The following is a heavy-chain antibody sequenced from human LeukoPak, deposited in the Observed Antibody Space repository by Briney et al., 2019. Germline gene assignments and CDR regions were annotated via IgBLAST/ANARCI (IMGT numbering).Heavy chain of an antibody. J-gene: IGHJ4*02. CDR1: GFTFSSYS. D-gene: IGHD4/OR15-4a*01. CDR3: ARRAGAYSHPYDY. Sequence: GGSLRLFCAASGFTFSSYSMNWVRQAPGKGLEWVSSISSSSSYIYYADSVKGRFTISRANSKTTLYLQMNSPRAEDTAVYYCARRAGAYSHPYDYWGQGTLVTVSS. V-gene: IGHV3-21*04. CDR2: ISSSSSYI.